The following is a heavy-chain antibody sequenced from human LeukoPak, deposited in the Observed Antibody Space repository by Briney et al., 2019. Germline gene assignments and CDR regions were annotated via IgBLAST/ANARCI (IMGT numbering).Heavy chain of an antibody. CDR2: ISGTGGST. CDR1: GFIFSNHA. CDR3: AKPARTDYADY. J-gene: IGHJ4*02. V-gene: IGHV3-23*01. D-gene: IGHD1-14*01. Sequence: PGGSLRLSCAASGFIFSNHAMTWVRQAPGKGLEWVSTISGTGGSTYYADSVKGRFTISRDNSKNTLYLQMNSLRAEDTAVYYCAKPARTDYADYWGQGTLVTVSS.